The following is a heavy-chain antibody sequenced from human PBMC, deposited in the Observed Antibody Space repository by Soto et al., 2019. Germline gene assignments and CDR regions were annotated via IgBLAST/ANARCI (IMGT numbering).Heavy chain of an antibody. D-gene: IGHD6-13*01. J-gene: IGHJ4*02. CDR3: AKDTVPGIADG. Sequence: GVSLRLSCAASGFTFSSYAMSWFRQAPGKGLEWVSAISGSGGSTNYADSVKGRFTISRDNSKNTLYLQMNSLRGEDTAVYYCAKDTVPGIADGWGQGTLVAVSS. CDR2: ISGSGGST. CDR1: GFTFSSYA. V-gene: IGHV3-23*01.